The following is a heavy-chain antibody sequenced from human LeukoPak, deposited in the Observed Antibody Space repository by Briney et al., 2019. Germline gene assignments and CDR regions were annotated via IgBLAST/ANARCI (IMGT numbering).Heavy chain of an antibody. J-gene: IGHJ6*02. CDR3: ARGRNSSGWYGYYYYYGMDV. D-gene: IGHD6-19*01. CDR1: GGTFSSYA. CDR2: IIPIFGTA. V-gene: IGHV1-69*13. Sequence: SVKVSCKASGGTFSSYAISWVRQAPGQGLEWMGGIIPIFGTANYAQKFQGRVTITADESTSTAYMELSSLRSEDTAVYYCARGRNSSGWYGYYYYYGMDVWGQGTTVTVSS.